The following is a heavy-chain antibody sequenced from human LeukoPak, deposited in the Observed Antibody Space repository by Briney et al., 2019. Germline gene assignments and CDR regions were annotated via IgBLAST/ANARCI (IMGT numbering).Heavy chain of an antibody. Sequence: SETLSLTCAVYGGSFSGYYWSWIRQPPGKGLEWIGEINHSGSTNYNPSLKSRVTTSVDTSKNQFSLKLSSVTAADTAVYYCARGVGYCSSTSCYAVGYYFDYWGQGTLVTVSS. CDR3: ARGVGYCSSTSCYAVGYYFDY. V-gene: IGHV4-34*01. D-gene: IGHD2-2*01. J-gene: IGHJ4*02. CDR1: GGSFSGYY. CDR2: INHSGST.